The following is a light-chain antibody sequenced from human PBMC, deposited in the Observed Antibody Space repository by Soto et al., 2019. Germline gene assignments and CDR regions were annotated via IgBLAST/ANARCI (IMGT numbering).Light chain of an antibody. CDR2: GAS. V-gene: IGKV3-20*01. CDR1: QSVTSRF. Sequence: EIGVAQCPGTLALCPGVRATLSGRASQSVTSRFFAWYQHKPGQAPRLFMYGASSRATGIPYRFSGSVSGKDFNHTISRAEPEDSAVYYCYHYGSSMWAFCQGTKVYIK. J-gene: IGKJ1*01. CDR3: YHYGSSMWA.